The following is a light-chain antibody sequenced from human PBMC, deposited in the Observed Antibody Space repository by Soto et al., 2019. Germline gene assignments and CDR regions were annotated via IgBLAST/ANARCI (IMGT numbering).Light chain of an antibody. Sequence: QSALTQPPSASGSPGQSVTISCTGTSSDVGGYNYVSWYQQHPGKGPKLMIYEVSKRPSGVPDRFSGSKSGNTASLTVSGLQAEDAADYYCSSYAGSNNLVFGGGTKLTVL. CDR3: SSYAGSNNLV. CDR1: SSDVGGYNY. J-gene: IGLJ2*01. V-gene: IGLV2-8*01. CDR2: EVS.